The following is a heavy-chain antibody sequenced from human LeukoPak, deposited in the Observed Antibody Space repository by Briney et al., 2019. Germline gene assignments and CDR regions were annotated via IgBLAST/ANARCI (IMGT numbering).Heavy chain of an antibody. CDR1: GGSISSSSYY. J-gene: IGHJ4*02. CDR3: ARQFKIAVAGGGYFDY. CDR2: IYYSGST. Sequence: SETLSLTCTVSGGSISSSSYYWGWIRQPPGKGLEWIGSIYYSGSTYYNPSLKSRVTISVDTSKNQFSLKLSSVTAADTAVYYCARQFKIAVAGGGYFDYWGQGTLVTVSS. V-gene: IGHV4-39*01. D-gene: IGHD6-19*01.